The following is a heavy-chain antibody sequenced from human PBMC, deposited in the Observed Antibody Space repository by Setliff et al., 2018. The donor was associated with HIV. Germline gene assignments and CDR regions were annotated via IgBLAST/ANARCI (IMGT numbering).Heavy chain of an antibody. J-gene: IGHJ4*02. CDR2: INHSGST. CDR3: ARDPRPSNYRLLWYFDF. CDR1: GGSISSSDW. Sequence: PSETLSLTCAVSGGSISSSDWWSWVRQPPGKGLEWIGEINHSGSTNYNPSLKSRATISVDKFKKQFSLKVTSVTAADTAVYYGARDPRPSNYRLLWYFDFWGQGTLVTVSS. D-gene: IGHD2-2*01. V-gene: IGHV4-4*02.